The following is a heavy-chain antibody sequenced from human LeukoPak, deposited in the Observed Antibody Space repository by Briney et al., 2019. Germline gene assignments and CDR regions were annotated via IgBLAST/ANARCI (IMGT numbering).Heavy chain of an antibody. CDR2: IYYSGNT. Sequence: SETLSLTCTVSGGSTSNYYWSWIRQPPGKGLEWIGYIYYSGNTNCNPSLKSRVTISVDTSKNQFSLKLTSVTAADTAVYYCARGPTRYYFDYWGQGTLVTVSS. CDR1: GGSTSNYY. V-gene: IGHV4-59*01. J-gene: IGHJ4*02. CDR3: ARGPTRYYFDY.